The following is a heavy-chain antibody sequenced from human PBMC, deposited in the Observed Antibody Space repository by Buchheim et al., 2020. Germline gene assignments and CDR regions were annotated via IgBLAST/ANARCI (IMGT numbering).Heavy chain of an antibody. CDR2: ISGSGGST. CDR3: ASRGRYDFWSPHFFYMDV. CDR1: GFTFSSYA. D-gene: IGHD3-3*01. J-gene: IGHJ6*03. Sequence: EVQLLESGGGLVQPGGSLRLSCAASGFTFSSYAMSWVRQAPGKGLEWVSAISGSGGSTYYADSVKGRLTISRDNSQHNLYTQMNSLRAEDTAVYYCASRGRYDFWSPHFFYMDVWGKGTT. V-gene: IGHV3-23*01.